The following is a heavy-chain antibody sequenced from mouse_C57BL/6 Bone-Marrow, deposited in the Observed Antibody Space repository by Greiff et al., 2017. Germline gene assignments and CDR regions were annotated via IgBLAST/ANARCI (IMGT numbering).Heavy chain of an antibody. D-gene: IGHD2-4*01. J-gene: IGHJ4*01. CDR3: ARSRSPYDYGEMDY. CDR1: GYTFTSHW. Sequence: QVQLQQSGPELVRPGASVKISCKAPGYTFTSHWMQWVRQRPGQGLEWIGEIFPGSGSTYYNEKFKGKATLTVDTSSSTAYLQLSSLNSEDSAVYVCARSRSPYDYGEMDYWGQGTSVTVSS. V-gene: IGHV1-56*01. CDR2: IFPGSGST.